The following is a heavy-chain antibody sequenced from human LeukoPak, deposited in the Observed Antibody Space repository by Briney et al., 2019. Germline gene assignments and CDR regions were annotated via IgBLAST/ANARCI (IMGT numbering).Heavy chain of an antibody. CDR3: ARDGSSKGWFDP. J-gene: IGHJ5*02. CDR2: IYYSGST. V-gene: IGHV4-39*07. Sequence: PSETLSLTCTVSGGSISSSSYYWGWIRQPPGKGLEWIGSIYYSGSTYYNPSLKSRVTISVDTSKNQFSLKLSSVTAADTAVYYCARDGSSKGWFDPWGQGTPVTVSS. D-gene: IGHD6-13*01. CDR1: GGSISSSSYY.